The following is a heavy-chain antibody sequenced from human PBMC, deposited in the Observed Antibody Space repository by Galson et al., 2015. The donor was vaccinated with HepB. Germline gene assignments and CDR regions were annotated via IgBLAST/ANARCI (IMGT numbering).Heavy chain of an antibody. CDR2: IYPDDSDA. V-gene: IGHV5-51*01. Sequence: QSGAEVKKPGESLKISCQGSGYSFPSYWIGWVRQKPGQGLEWMGVIYPDDSDARYSPPFQGQVTLSVDKSINTAYLQWSSLKASDTAIYYCARQDDWGWSDPWGQGTLLTVSS. J-gene: IGHJ5*02. CDR3: ARQDDWGWSDP. D-gene: IGHD3-9*01. CDR1: GYSFPSYW.